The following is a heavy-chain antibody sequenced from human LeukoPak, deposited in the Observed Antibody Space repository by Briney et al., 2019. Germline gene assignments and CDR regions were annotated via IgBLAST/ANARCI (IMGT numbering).Heavy chain of an antibody. CDR1: GFTFSSYA. V-gene: IGHV3-48*02. CDR3: ARGTGDPQRFDP. CDR2: ISSRSSAT. D-gene: IGHD4-17*01. J-gene: IGHJ5*02. Sequence: GGSLRLSCVASGFTFSSYAMSWVRPAPGRGLEWVAYISSRSSATYYADSVKGRFTISRDNAKNSLYLQMNSLRDEDTAVYYCARGTGDPQRFDPWGQGTLVTVSS.